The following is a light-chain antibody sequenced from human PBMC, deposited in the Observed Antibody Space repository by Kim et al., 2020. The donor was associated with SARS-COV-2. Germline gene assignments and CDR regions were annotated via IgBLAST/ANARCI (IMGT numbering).Light chain of an antibody. CDR3: ASYGGGSKV. V-gene: IGLV2-8*01. Sequence: PGQSVTISCTGTSSDVGAYNYVSWYQQHPGNAPKLMIYEVSKRPSGVPDRFSGSKSGNTASLTVSGLQADDEAYYYCASYGGGSKVFGGGTKLTVL. J-gene: IGLJ3*02. CDR2: EVS. CDR1: SSDVGAYNY.